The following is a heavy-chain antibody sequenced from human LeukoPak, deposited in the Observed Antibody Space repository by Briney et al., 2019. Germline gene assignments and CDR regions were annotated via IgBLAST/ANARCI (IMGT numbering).Heavy chain of an antibody. J-gene: IGHJ4*02. CDR3: ARDFVGAGTAGATSGY. V-gene: IGHV4-39*02. CDR1: GGSISSSPYY. Sequence: PSETLSLTCTVSGGSISSSPYYWGWVRQPPGKGLESIVSIYYSGNTYNNPSLNSRVTISVDTTKNQFSLKLSSVTAADTAVYYCARDFVGAGTAGATSGYWGQGTLVTVSS. D-gene: IGHD1-26*01. CDR2: IYYSGNT.